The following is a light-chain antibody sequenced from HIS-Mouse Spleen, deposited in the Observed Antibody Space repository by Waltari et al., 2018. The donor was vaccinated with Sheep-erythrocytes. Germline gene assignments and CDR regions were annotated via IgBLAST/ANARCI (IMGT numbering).Light chain of an antibody. CDR1: SLDVGSYNL. Sequence: QSALTQPASVSGSPGQSITIPCTGTSLDVGSYNLVPWYQQHPGKAPKPMIYEGSKRPSGVSNRFSGSKSGNTASLTISGLQAEDEADYYCCSYAGSSTPWVFGGGTKLTVL. J-gene: IGLJ3*02. V-gene: IGLV2-23*01. CDR2: EGS. CDR3: CSYAGSSTPWV.